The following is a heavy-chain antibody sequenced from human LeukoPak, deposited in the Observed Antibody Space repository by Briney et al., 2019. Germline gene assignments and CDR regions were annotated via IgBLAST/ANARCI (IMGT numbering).Heavy chain of an antibody. V-gene: IGHV3-30*02. J-gene: IGHJ4*02. CDR1: GFTFSSYG. CDR2: IRYDGRNK. CDR3: AKDRYSSSWYSSPPDY. Sequence: GGSLRLSCAASGFTFSSYGMHWVRQAPGKGLEWVAFIRYDGRNKYYADSVKGRFTISRDNSKNTLYLQMNSLRAEDTAVYYCAKDRYSSSWYSSPPDYWGQGTLVTVSS. D-gene: IGHD6-13*01.